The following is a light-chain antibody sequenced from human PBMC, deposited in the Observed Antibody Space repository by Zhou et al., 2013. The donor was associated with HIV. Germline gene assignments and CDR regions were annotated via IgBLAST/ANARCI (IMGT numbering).Light chain of an antibody. CDR1: QGIDRS. Sequence: DIQMTQSPSSLSASVGDRVTMTCRASQGIDRSLAWYQQKPGKAPKLLLHGASELERGVPARFSGSGSGTDFTLTISSLQPEDFATYYCQQTFGTLTWTFGQGTKVEIK. CDR2: GAS. V-gene: IGKV1-39*01. CDR3: QQTFGTLTWT. J-gene: IGKJ1*01.